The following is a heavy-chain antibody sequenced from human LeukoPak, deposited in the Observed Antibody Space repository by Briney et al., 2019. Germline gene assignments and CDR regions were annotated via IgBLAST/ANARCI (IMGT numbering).Heavy chain of an antibody. CDR2: IIPILGIA. CDR3: ARGLSGNYYYYYAMDV. Sequence: SVKVSCKASGGTFISYTISWVRQAPGQGLEWMGRIIPILGIANYAQKFQGRVTITADKSTSTAYMELNSLRTEDTAVYYCARGLSGNYYYYYAMDVWGQGTTVTVSS. CDR1: GGTFISYT. J-gene: IGHJ6*02. V-gene: IGHV1-69*02. D-gene: IGHD6-19*01.